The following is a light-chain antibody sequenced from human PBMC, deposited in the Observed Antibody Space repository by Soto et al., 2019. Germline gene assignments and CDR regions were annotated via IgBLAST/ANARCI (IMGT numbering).Light chain of an antibody. V-gene: IGLV2-18*01. CDR2: EAS. CDR1: STDFVSYNR. J-gene: IGLJ1*01. CDR3: SLYTSENTYV. Sequence: QSVLTQPPSVSGSPGQSVTISCTGTSTDFVSYNRVSWYQQPPGTAPKLIIYEASNRPSGVPDRFSGSKSGNTASLTISGLQAAYEADYYCSLYTSENTYVFGTGTKVT.